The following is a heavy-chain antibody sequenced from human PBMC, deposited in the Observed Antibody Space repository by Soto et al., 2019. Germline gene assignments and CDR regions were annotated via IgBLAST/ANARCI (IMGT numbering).Heavy chain of an antibody. Sequence: PSLTCAISGDSVSRDRGAWNWNRKSPSRGLEWLGRTYYRSKWYNDYAVSVKSRITINPDTSKNQFSLQLNSVTPEDTAVYYCARDRYCSSTSCYGVDYYYMDVWGKGTTVTVSS. CDR1: GDSVSRDRGA. D-gene: IGHD2-2*01. J-gene: IGHJ6*03. V-gene: IGHV6-1*01. CDR3: ARDRYCSSTSCYGVDYYYMDV. CDR2: TYYRSKWYN.